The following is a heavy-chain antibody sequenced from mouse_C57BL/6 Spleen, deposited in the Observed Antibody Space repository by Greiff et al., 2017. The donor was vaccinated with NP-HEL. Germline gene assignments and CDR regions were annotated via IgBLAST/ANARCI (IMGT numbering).Heavy chain of an antibody. CDR1: GYAFSSSW. CDR3: ARNSGYSNYYAMDY. Sequence: QVQLKESGPELVKPGASVKISCKASGYAFSSSWMNWVKQRPGKGLEWIGRIYPGDGDTNYNGKFKGKATLTADKSSSTAYMQLSSLTSEDSAVYFCARNSGYSNYYAMDYWGQGTSVTVSS. D-gene: IGHD2-5*01. CDR2: IYPGDGDT. J-gene: IGHJ4*01. V-gene: IGHV1-82*01.